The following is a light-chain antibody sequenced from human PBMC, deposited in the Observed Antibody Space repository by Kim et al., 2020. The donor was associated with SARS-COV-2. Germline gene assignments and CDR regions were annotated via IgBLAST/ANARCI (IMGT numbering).Light chain of an antibody. CDR2: DAS. Sequence: SLSPGERATLSCRASQSFSSYLAWYQPKPGQAPRLLIFDASNRATGIPARFSGSGSGTDFTLTISSLEPEDFAVYYCQQRGDWPTFGQGTKVDIK. CDR1: QSFSSY. CDR3: QQRGDWPT. J-gene: IGKJ1*01. V-gene: IGKV3-11*01.